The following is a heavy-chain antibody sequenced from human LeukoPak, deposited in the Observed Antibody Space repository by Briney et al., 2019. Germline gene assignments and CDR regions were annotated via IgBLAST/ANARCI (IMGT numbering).Heavy chain of an antibody. CDR3: AMPLWFGELLPDYYMDV. V-gene: IGHV4-61*02. Sequence: SETLSLTCTVSGGSISSGNYYWNWIRQPAGRGLEWIGRIYTSGSTNYNPSLKSRVTISVDTSKNQFSLKLSSVTAADTAVYYCAMPLWFGELLPDYYMDVWGKGTTVTISS. CDR2: IYTSGST. CDR1: GGSISSGNYY. D-gene: IGHD3-10*01. J-gene: IGHJ6*03.